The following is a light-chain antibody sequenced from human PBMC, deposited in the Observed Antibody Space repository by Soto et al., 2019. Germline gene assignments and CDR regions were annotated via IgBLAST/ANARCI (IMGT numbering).Light chain of an antibody. CDR1: QSISSY. CDR3: QQSYSTPFT. V-gene: IGKV1-39*01. CDR2: AAS. J-gene: IGKJ3*01. Sequence: DIQMTQSPSSLSASVGDRVTITCRASQSISSYLNSYQQKPGKATKLLIYAASSLQSGVPSTFSGSGSGTDFSLTISSLQPEDFATYYCQQSYSTPFTFGPGTNVDIK.